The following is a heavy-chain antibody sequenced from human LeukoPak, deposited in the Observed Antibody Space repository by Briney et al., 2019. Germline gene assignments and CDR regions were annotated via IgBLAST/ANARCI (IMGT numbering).Heavy chain of an antibody. CDR1: GYTFSAYY. V-gene: IGHV1-2*02. CDR3: ARGAGYSSDWYPTGGLDYYYYDMDV. Sequence: GASVKVSCKTSGYTFSAYYMHWVRQAPGQGLEWMGWINPNSGVTDYAQKFQGKVTMTRDTSISTVYMELSSLRSEDTAVYYCARGAGYSSDWYPTGGLDYYYYDMDVWGQGTTVSVSS. D-gene: IGHD6-19*01. J-gene: IGHJ6*02. CDR2: INPNSGVT.